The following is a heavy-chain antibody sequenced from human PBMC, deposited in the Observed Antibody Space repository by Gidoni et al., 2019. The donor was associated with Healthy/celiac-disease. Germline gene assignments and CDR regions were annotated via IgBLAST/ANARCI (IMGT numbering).Heavy chain of an antibody. J-gene: IGHJ4*02. CDR1: GGSISSVGYY. CDR2: IYYSGST. CDR3: AREVRQVTILTGTTGTYYFDY. D-gene: IGHD1-20*01. V-gene: IGHV4-31*03. Sequence: QVQLQESGPGLVKPSQTLSLTCTVSGGSISSVGYYLSWIRQHPGKGLEWIGYIYYSGSTYYNPSLKSRVTISVDTSKNQFSLKLSSVTAADTAVYYCAREVRQVTILTGTTGTYYFDYWGQGTLVTVSS.